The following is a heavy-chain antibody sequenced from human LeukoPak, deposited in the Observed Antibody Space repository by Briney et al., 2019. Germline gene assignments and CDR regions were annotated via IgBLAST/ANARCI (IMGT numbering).Heavy chain of an antibody. D-gene: IGHD6-13*01. CDR3: ARDLAADLDY. CDR1: GYTFTGYY. V-gene: IGHV1-2*02. J-gene: IGHJ4*02. Sequence: ASVRVSCKASGYTFTGYYMHWVRQVLGQGLEWMGWINPNSGVTKYAQMFQGRVIMTRDTSINTAYMELSRLRSDDTAIYYCARDLAADLDYWGQGTLVTVSS. CDR2: INPNSGVT.